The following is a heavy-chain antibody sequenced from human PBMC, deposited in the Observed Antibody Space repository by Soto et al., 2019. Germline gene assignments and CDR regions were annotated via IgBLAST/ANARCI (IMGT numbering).Heavy chain of an antibody. D-gene: IGHD2-15*01. Sequence: EVLLVESGGGLVQPGRSLRLFCAASGFTFDDYAMHWVRQAPGKGLEWVSGVDWNSGTIVYADSVKGRFTISRDNAKNSLYLHMNSLRAEDTAFYYCAKDMTRPIGGRIDHWGQGTLVTVSS. CDR2: VDWNSGTI. J-gene: IGHJ4*02. CDR1: GFTFDDYA. CDR3: AKDMTRPIGGRIDH. V-gene: IGHV3-9*01.